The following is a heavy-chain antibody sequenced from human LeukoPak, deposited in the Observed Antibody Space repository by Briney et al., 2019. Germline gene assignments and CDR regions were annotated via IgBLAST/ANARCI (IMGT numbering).Heavy chain of an antibody. Sequence: GGSLRLSCAASGFTFSSYEMNWVRQAPGKGLEWVSYISSSGSTIYHADSVKGRFTISRDNAKNSLYLQMNSLRAEDTAVYYCAELGITMIGCVWGKGTTVTISS. CDR2: ISSSGSTI. CDR3: AELGITMIGCV. CDR1: GFTFSSYE. D-gene: IGHD3-10*02. J-gene: IGHJ6*04. V-gene: IGHV3-48*03.